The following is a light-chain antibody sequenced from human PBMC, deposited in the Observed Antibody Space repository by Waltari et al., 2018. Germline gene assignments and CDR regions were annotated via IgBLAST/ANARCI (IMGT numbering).Light chain of an antibody. CDR1: SSDVGGYPY. CDR2: NVT. J-gene: IGLJ2*01. V-gene: IGLV2-14*03. Sequence: QSALTQPASVSGSPGQSITISCPGTSSDVGGYPYVSWSQRNPGKAPKLMIYNVTVRPSGVSNRFSGSKSGNTASLIISGLQAEDEADYFCSSYTRSSALVFGGGTKLTVL. CDR3: SSYTRSSALV.